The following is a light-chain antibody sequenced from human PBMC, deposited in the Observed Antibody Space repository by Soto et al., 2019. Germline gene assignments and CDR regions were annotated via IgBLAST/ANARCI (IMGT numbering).Light chain of an antibody. V-gene: IGKV3-11*01. Sequence: EIVLTQSPATLALSPGERATLSCRSSQSVSSYLAWYQQKPGQAPRLLIYDASNRATGIPARFSGSGSGTDFTLTISSIEPEAFAVYYCQQRSNWPWTFGQGTKVDIK. J-gene: IGKJ1*01. CDR3: QQRSNWPWT. CDR1: QSVSSY. CDR2: DAS.